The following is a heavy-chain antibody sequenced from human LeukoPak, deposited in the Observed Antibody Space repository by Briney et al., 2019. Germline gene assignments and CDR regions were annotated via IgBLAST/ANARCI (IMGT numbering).Heavy chain of an antibody. V-gene: IGHV4-59*01. CDR3: ARDRLQLQS. Sequence: SETLSPTCTVSGGSISNYYWNWIRQPPRKGLDWSGYIYYTGHTNYNPSLKSRVTISVDTSKNQFSLKLSSVTAADTAVYYCARDRLQLQSWGQGTLVTVSS. D-gene: IGHD1-1*01. CDR1: GGSISNYY. J-gene: IGHJ5*02. CDR2: IYYTGHT.